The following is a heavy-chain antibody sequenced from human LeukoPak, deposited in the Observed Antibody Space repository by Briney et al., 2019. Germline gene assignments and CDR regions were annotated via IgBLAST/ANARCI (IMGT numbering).Heavy chain of an antibody. J-gene: IGHJ6*02. CDR2: IYYSEST. Sequence: SETLSLTCTVSGGSISSGSYYWGWIRQPPGKGLEWIGSIYYSESTYYNPSLKSRVTISVDTSKNQFSLKLSSVTAADTAVYYCARDVLLWFGEFYYYYGMDVWGQGTTVTVSS. D-gene: IGHD3-10*01. CDR1: GGSISSGSYY. V-gene: IGHV4-39*07. CDR3: ARDVLLWFGEFYYYYGMDV.